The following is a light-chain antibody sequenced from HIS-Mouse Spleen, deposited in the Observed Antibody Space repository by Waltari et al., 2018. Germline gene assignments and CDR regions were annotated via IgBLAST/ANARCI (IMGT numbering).Light chain of an antibody. CDR3: SSYTSSSTLV. V-gene: IGLV2-18*02. Sequence: QSALTQPPSVSGSPGQSVTISRPGTSSDVVSYNRVSWYQQPPGTPPKLMIYEVSNRPSGVPDRFSGSKSGNTASLTISGLQAEDEADYYCSSYTSSSTLVFGGGTKLTVL. CDR1: SSDVVSYNR. J-gene: IGLJ2*01. CDR2: EVS.